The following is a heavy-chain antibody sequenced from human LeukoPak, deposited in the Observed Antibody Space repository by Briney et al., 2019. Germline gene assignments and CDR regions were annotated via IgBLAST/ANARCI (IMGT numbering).Heavy chain of an antibody. CDR2: IYYSGST. CDR1: GGSISSYY. Sequence: SETLSLTCTVSGGSISSYYWSWIRQPPGEGLEWIGYIYYSGSTNYNPSLKSRVTISVDTSKNQFSLKLSSVTAADTAVYYCARGAVVVPAAMYFDYWGQGTLVTVSS. CDR3: ARGAVVVPAAMYFDY. V-gene: IGHV4-59*01. D-gene: IGHD2-2*01. J-gene: IGHJ4*02.